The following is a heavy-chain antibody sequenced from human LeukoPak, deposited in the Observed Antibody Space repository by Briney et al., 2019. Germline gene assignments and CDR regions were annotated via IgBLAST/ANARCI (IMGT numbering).Heavy chain of an antibody. J-gene: IGHJ6*03. V-gene: IGHV4-34*01. D-gene: IGHD6-13*01. Sequence: PSETLSLTCAVYGGSFCGYYWSWIRQPPGKGLECIGKINDSGSTNYNPSLKSRVTISVDTSKNQFSLKLSSVTAADTAVYYCARGLPSSYYYYYYMDVWGKGTTVTVSS. CDR3: ARGLPSSYYYYYYMDV. CDR1: GGSFCGYY. CDR2: INDSGST.